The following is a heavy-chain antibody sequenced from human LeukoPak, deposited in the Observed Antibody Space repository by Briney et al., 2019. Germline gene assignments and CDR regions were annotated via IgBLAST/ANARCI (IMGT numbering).Heavy chain of an antibody. CDR2: SYSSGST. CDR3: AREPYSSSWVDY. V-gene: IGHV4-61*01. CDR1: GGSISSSSYY. Sequence: SETLSLTCTVSGGSISSSSYYWGWIRQPPGKGLEWIGYSYSSGSTNSNPSLKSRVTISVDTSKNQFSLKLRSVTAADTAVYYCAREPYSSSWVDYWGQGTLVTVSS. D-gene: IGHD6-13*01. J-gene: IGHJ4*02.